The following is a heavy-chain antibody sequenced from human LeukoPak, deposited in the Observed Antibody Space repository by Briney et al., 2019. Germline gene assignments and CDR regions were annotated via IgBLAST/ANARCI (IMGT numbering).Heavy chain of an antibody. Sequence: ASVKVSCKASGFTFTSSAMQWVRQARGQRLEWIGWIVVGSGNTNYAQKFQGRVTMTRDTSTSTVYMELSSLRSEDTAVYYCARAPPWSSYGIDYWGQGTLVTVSS. D-gene: IGHD5-18*01. V-gene: IGHV1-58*02. CDR3: ARAPPWSSYGIDY. CDR1: GFTFTSSA. CDR2: IVVGSGNT. J-gene: IGHJ4*02.